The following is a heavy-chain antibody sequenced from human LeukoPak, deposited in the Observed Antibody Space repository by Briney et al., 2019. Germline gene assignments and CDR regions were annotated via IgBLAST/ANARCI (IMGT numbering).Heavy chain of an antibody. J-gene: IGHJ6*02. V-gene: IGHV3-21*01. CDR3: ASRLELQLFHGMDV. CDR2: FSSSSSYI. CDR1: GFTFSSYS. D-gene: IGHD5-18*01. Sequence: GGSLRLSCGASGFTFSSYSMNWVRRAPGKGGVGVSSFSSSSSYIYYADSVKGRFTISRDNAKNTLYVQMNRLRPEDTAVYHCASRLELQLFHGMDVWGQGTTVTVSS.